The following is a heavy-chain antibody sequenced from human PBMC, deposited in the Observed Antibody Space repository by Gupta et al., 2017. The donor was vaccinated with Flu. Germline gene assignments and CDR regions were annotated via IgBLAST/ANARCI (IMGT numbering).Heavy chain of an antibody. D-gene: IGHD2-8*01. CDR3: ARGVVLMVYAGSTTRHANDY. Sequence: GREWIGEINHSGSTNYNPSLKSRVTIAVDTAKNQFSLKLSSVTAADTAVYYCARGVVLMVYAGSTTRHANDYWGQGTLVTVSS. CDR2: INHSGST. V-gene: IGHV4-34*01. J-gene: IGHJ4*02.